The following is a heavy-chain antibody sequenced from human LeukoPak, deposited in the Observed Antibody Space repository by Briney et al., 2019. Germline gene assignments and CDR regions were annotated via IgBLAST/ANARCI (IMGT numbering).Heavy chain of an antibody. V-gene: IGHV1-8*03. J-gene: IGHJ5*02. CDR3: ARAFQYSSGWYWFDP. Sequence: ASVKVSCKASGYTFTSYDINWVRQATGQGLEWMGWMNPNSGNTGYAQKFRGRVTITRDTSISTAYMELSSLRSEDTAVYYCARAFQYSSGWYWFDPWGQGTLVTVSS. D-gene: IGHD6-19*01. CDR1: GYTFTSYD. CDR2: MNPNSGNT.